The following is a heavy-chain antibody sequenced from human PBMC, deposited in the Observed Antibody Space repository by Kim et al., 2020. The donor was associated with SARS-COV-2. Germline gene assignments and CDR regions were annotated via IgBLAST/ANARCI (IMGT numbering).Heavy chain of an antibody. V-gene: IGHV1-2*06. J-gene: IGHJ6*02. D-gene: IGHD5-18*01. CDR3: ARHDTAMADYYYYGMDV. CDR1: GYTFTGYY. Sequence: ASVKVSCKASGYTFTGYYMHWVRQAPGQGLEWMGRINSNSGGTNYAQKFQGRVTMTRDTFISTAYMELSRLRSDDTAVYYCARHDTAMADYYYYGMDVWGQGTTITVSS. CDR2: INSNSGGT.